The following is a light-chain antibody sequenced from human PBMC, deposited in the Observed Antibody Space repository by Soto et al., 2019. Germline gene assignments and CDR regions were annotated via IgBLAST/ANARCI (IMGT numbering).Light chain of an antibody. CDR3: QQSYTSPLT. V-gene: IGKV1-39*01. Sequence: DIQMTQSPSSLSASVGDRVTITCRASQSISRYLNWYQQKPGKASKLLISAVSTLQSGAPSRFSGSESGPDFTLTISSLQPEDFATYYCQQSYTSPLTFGGGTKVEIK. CDR2: AVS. CDR1: QSISRY. J-gene: IGKJ4*01.